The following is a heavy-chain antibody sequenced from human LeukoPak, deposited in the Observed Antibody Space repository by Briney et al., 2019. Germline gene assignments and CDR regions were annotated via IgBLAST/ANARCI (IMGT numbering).Heavy chain of an antibody. D-gene: IGHD6-13*01. V-gene: IGHV1-24*01. Sequence: ASVKVSCKVSGYTLTELSMHWVRQAPGKGLEWMGGFDPEDGETIYAQKFQGRVTMTEDTSTETAYMELSSLRSEDTAVYYCATSHLGIAAAGPANDAFDIWGQGTMVTVSS. J-gene: IGHJ3*02. CDR1: GYTLTELS. CDR3: ATSHLGIAAAGPANDAFDI. CDR2: FDPEDGET.